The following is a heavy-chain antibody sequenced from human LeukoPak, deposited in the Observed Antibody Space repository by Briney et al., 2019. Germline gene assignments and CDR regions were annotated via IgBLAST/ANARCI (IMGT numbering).Heavy chain of an antibody. D-gene: IGHD3-22*01. J-gene: IGHJ4*02. CDR3: ARVEGYDSSGYYGD. V-gene: IGHV3-21*01. Sequence: GGSLRLSCAASGFTFSRYSMNWVRQAPGKGLEWVSSISSSSSYIYYADSVKSRFTISRDNAQNSQYLQMNSLSAEDAAVYYCARVEGYDSSGYYGDWGQGTLVTVSS. CDR2: ISSSSSYI. CDR1: GFTFSRYS.